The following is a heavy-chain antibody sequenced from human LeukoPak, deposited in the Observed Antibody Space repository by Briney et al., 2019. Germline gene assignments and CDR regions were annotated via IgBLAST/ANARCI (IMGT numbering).Heavy chain of an antibody. Sequence: HTGGSLRLSCAASGFTFSSYAMHWVRQAPGKGLEYVSAISSNGGSTYYANSVKGRFTISRDNSKNTLYLQMGSLRAEDMAVYYCARDQGGLRRVIFDWSGAFDIWGQGTMVTVSS. V-gene: IGHV3-64*01. CDR3: ARDQGGLRRVIFDWSGAFDI. CDR2: ISSNGGST. J-gene: IGHJ3*02. CDR1: GFTFSSYA. D-gene: IGHD3-9*01.